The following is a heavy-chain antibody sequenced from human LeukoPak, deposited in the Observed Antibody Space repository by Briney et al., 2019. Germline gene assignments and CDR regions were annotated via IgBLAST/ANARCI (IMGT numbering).Heavy chain of an antibody. D-gene: IGHD3-10*01. Sequence: GGSLRLSCAASGFTFSSYVMSWVRQAPGKGLEWVSGISGSGGSTYYADFVKGRFTISRDNSKNTLYLQMNSLRAEDTAVYYCARALWFGEFLFDYWGQGTLVTVSS. CDR1: GFTFSSYV. CDR3: ARALWFGEFLFDY. V-gene: IGHV3-23*01. J-gene: IGHJ4*02. CDR2: ISGSGGST.